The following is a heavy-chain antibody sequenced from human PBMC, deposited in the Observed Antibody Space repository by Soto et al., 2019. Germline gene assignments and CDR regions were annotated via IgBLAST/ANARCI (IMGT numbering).Heavy chain of an antibody. J-gene: IGHJ4*02. Sequence: EVQLLESGGGLVQPGGSLRLSCAASGFTFSSYAMSWVRQAPGKGLEWVSAISGSGGSTYYADSVKGRFTISRDNSKNTLYLQMNCLRAEDTAVYYCAKDGENGPYYFDYWGQGTLVTVSS. CDR3: AKDGENGPYYFDY. D-gene: IGHD2-21*01. V-gene: IGHV3-23*01. CDR1: GFTFSSYA. CDR2: ISGSGGST.